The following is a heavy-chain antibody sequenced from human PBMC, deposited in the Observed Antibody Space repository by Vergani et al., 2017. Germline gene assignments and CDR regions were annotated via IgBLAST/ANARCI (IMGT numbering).Heavy chain of an antibody. CDR3: ARENYYYYMDV. CDR2: ISYDGSNK. Sequence: QVQLVESGGGVVKPGRSLRLSCAASGFTFSSYAMHWVRQAPGKGLEWVAVISYDGSNKYYADSVKGRFTISRDNSKNTLYLQMNSLRAEDTAVYYCARENYYYYMDVWGKGTTVTVSS. V-gene: IGHV3-30-3*01. CDR1: GFTFSSYA. J-gene: IGHJ6*03.